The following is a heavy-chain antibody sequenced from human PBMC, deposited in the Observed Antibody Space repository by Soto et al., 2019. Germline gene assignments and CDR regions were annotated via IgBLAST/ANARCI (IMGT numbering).Heavy chain of an antibody. Sequence: LSLTCAISGDTVSTNTAAWNWIRQSPSRGLEWLGRIYYKSRWYNDYSESLKSRIAIIPDTSRNQFSLQLNSVIPEDTAVYYCARDWGYDPDPTYYYGMDVWGQGTKVTVSS. CDR2: IYYKSRWYN. CDR1: GDTVSTNTAA. J-gene: IGHJ6*02. V-gene: IGHV6-1*01. CDR3: ARDWGYDPDPTYYYGMDV. D-gene: IGHD5-12*01.